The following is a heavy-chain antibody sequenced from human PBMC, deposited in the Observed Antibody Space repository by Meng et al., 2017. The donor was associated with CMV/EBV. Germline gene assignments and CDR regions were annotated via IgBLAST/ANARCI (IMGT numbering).Heavy chain of an antibody. Sequence: ASVKVSCKASGYIFTSYDINWVRQATGQGLEWMGWMNPDSGNTGYAQKFQGRVTMTRNTSISTAYMELSSLRSEDTAVYYCARGTVLRFLEWLVRGGYFDYWGQGTLVTVSS. CDR1: GYIFTSYD. D-gene: IGHD3-3*01. V-gene: IGHV1-8*01. J-gene: IGHJ4*02. CDR3: ARGTVLRFLEWLVRGGYFDY. CDR2: MNPDSGNT.